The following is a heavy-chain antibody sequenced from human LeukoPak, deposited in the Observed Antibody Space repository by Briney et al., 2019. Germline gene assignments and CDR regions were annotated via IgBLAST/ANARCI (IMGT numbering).Heavy chain of an antibody. CDR3: AKHQGFGELLNDPFDY. D-gene: IGHD3-10*01. Sequence: ASVKVSCKASGYTFTGYYMHWVRQAPGQGLEWMGWINPNSGGTNYAQKFQGRVTMTRDTSISTAYMELSRLRSDDTAVYYCAKHQGFGELLNDPFDYWGQGTLVTVSS. J-gene: IGHJ4*02. CDR1: GYTFTGYY. V-gene: IGHV1-2*02. CDR2: INPNSGGT.